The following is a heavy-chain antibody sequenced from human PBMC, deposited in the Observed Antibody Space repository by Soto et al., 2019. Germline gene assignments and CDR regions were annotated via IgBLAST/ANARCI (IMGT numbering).Heavy chain of an antibody. CDR1: WFSFDNCA. D-gene: IGHD3-22*01. CDR2: ISANSGNT. V-gene: IGHV1-18*04. J-gene: IGHJ4*02. Sequence: ASVEVSRKACWFSFDNCASSWVRQDPGQGLEWMGWISANSGNTNYAQKLQGRVTMTTDTSTSTAYMELRSLRSDDTAVYYCATAGNYDSSGRDFWVQGTPVTV. CDR3: ATAGNYDSSGRDF.